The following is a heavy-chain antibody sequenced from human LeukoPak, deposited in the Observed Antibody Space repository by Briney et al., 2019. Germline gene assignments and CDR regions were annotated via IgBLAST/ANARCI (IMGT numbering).Heavy chain of an antibody. Sequence: ASVKVSCKASGGTFSSYAISWVRQAPGQGLEWMGGIIPIFGTANYAQKFQGRVTITTDGSTSTAYMELSSLRSEDTAVYYCASNSRDGYSSWFDPWGQGTLVTVSS. V-gene: IGHV1-69*05. D-gene: IGHD5-24*01. CDR2: IIPIFGTA. CDR1: GGTFSSYA. J-gene: IGHJ5*02. CDR3: ASNSRDGYSSWFDP.